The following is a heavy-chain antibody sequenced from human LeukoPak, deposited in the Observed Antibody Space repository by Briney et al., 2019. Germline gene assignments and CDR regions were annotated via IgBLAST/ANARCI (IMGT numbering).Heavy chain of an antibody. CDR2: ISSSSSYI. V-gene: IGHV3-21*03. D-gene: IGHD4-17*01. J-gene: IGHJ6*02. CDR3: ARPRSTVITSQVPYYYGMDV. Sequence: GGSLRLSCAASGFTFSSYSMNWVRQAPGKGLEWVSSISSSSSYIYYADSVKGRFTISRDNAKNSLYLQMNSLRAEDTAVYYCARPRSTVITSQVPYYYGMDVWGQGTTVTVSS. CDR1: GFTFSSYS.